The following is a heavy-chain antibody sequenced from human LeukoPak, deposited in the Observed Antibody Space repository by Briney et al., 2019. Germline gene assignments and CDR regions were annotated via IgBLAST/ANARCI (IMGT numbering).Heavy chain of an antibody. CDR3: TTGYSSGWYNEGNY. V-gene: IGHV3-7*01. D-gene: IGHD6-19*01. Sequence: GGSLRLSCVASEFTFSRYWMSWVRQAPGKGLEWVAKIKQDGSGEYYLDSVKGRFTISRDNAKNSLYLQMNSLRDDDTAVYFCTTGYSSGWYNEGNYWGQGTLVTVSS. CDR1: EFTFSRYW. CDR2: IKQDGSGE. J-gene: IGHJ4*02.